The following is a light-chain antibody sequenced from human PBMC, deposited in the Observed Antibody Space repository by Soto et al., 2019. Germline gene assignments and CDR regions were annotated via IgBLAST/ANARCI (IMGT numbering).Light chain of an antibody. CDR2: GAS. J-gene: IGKJ1*01. Sequence: EIVMTQSPATLSVSPGERATLSCRASQSVSSNLAWYQQKHGQAPRLLMSGASSRDTGIPDRFSGSGSGTDFTLTFSRLEPEDMAVYYCQQCDRSPPTFGQGTKVDIK. V-gene: IGKV3-20*01. CDR1: QSVSSN. CDR3: QQCDRSPPT.